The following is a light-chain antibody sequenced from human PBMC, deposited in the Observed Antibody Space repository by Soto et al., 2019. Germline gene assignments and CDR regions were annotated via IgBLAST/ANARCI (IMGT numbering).Light chain of an antibody. V-gene: IGKV3-15*01. Sequence: EIVMTQSPATLSVSPGERATLSCRASQSVSSNLAWYQQKPGQAPRLLIYGASTRATGIPARFSGSGSGTEFTLTISRLQSEDFAVYYCQQYNNWPAITFGQGKRLEIK. CDR2: GAS. J-gene: IGKJ5*01. CDR1: QSVSSN. CDR3: QQYNNWPAIT.